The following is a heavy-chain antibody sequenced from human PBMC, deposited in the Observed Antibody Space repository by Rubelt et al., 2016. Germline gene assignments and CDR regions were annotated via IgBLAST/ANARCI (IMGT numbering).Heavy chain of an antibody. D-gene: IGHD6-6*01. V-gene: IGHV4-39*01. Sequence: QLQLQESGPGLVKPSETLPLTCTVSGGSISRSSYYWGWIRQPPGKGLEWIGSIYYSGSTYYNPSLKSRVNMSVETSNSQFSLRLNSGSAADTAVYYGVGRATSRSYGVEIWGQGTLVTVSS. J-gene: IGHJ3*02. CDR1: GGSISRSSYY. CDR3: VGRATSRSYGVEI. CDR2: IYYSGST.